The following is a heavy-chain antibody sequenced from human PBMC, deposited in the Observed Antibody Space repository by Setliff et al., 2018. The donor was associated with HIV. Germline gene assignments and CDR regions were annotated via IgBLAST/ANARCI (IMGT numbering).Heavy chain of an antibody. CDR3: AVGPHGDYELGWFDL. D-gene: IGHD4-17*01. CDR1: GYTFTTYA. CDR2: INEASGNT. Sequence: ASVKVSCKASGYTFTTYAIFWVRQAPGQRLEWMGWINEASGNTKCSQKFQGRVTITRDTSASTAYMELRSLRSEDTAVYYCAVGPHGDYELGWFDLWGQGTLVTVS. J-gene: IGHJ5*02. V-gene: IGHV1-3*01.